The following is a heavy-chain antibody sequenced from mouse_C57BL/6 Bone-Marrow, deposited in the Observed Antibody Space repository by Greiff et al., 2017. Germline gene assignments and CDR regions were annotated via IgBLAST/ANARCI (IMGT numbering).Heavy chain of an antibody. J-gene: IGHJ4*01. CDR3: ARWCSGDPRISMDY. V-gene: IGHV1-69*01. CDR1: GYTFTSYW. CDR2: IDPSDSYT. Sequence: QVQLQQPGAELVMPGASVKLSCKASGYTFTSYWMHWVKQRPGQGLEWIGEIDPSDSYTNYNQQFKGKSTLTVDKSSSTAYMQLSSLTSEDSAVYYCARWCSGDPRISMDYWGQGTSVTVSS. D-gene: IGHD3-2*02.